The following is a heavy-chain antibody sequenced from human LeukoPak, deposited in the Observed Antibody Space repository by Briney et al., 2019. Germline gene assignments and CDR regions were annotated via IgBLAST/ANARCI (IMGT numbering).Heavy chain of an antibody. CDR3: ARDSVVPAAMGAFDI. V-gene: IGHV4-4*07. J-gene: IGHJ3*02. CDR1: GGSISSYY. D-gene: IGHD2-2*01. Sequence: SETLSLTCTVSGGSISSYYWSWIRQPAGKGLEWIGRIYTSGSTNYNPSLKSRVTISVDTSKNQFSLKLSSVTAADTAVYYCARDSVVPAAMGAFDIWGQGTMVTVSS. CDR2: IYTSGST.